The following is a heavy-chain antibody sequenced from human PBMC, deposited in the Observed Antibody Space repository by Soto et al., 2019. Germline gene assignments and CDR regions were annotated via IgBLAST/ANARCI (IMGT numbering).Heavy chain of an antibody. CDR2: ISWDSDTI. Sequence: PGGSLRLSCVVSGFRFEDHAMHWVRQAPGKGLEWVSGISWDSDTIDYADSVKGRFTVSRDNTKNSLYLQMSSLRPEDTAFYYCTKYGKKPYFDTWGQGTLVTVSS. J-gene: IGHJ5*01. CDR3: TKYGKKPYFDT. CDR1: GFRFEDHA. V-gene: IGHV3-9*01.